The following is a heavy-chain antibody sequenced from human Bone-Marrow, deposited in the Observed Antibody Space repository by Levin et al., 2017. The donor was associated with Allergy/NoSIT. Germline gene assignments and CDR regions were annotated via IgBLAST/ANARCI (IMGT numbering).Heavy chain of an antibody. D-gene: IGHD2-8*01. CDR3: ARDEVMGATGDTFDI. Sequence: GGSLRLSCAASGFTFSSYTMNWVRQTPGQGLEWVSTITRDSTYMYYADSVKGRFTISRDNAKNSLYLQMNSLRAEDTALYYCARDEVMGATGDTFDIWGQGKMVTVSS. J-gene: IGHJ3*02. V-gene: IGHV3-21*01. CDR1: GFTFSSYT. CDR2: ITRDSTYM.